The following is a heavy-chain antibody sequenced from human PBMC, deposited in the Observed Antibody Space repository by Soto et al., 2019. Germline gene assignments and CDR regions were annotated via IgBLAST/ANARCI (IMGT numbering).Heavy chain of an antibody. CDR1: VGSFSGYY. CDR3: ARKHSSGWYFDY. V-gene: IGHV4-34*01. CDR2: INHSGST. J-gene: IGHJ4*02. D-gene: IGHD6-19*01. Sequence: QVPLQQWGAGLLKPSETLSLSCAVYVGSFSGYYWTWIRQPPGKGLEWVGEINHSGSTNYNPSLRSXXTISVDTSKNQFYLKLSSVTAADTAVYYCARKHSSGWYFDYWGQGTLVTVSS.